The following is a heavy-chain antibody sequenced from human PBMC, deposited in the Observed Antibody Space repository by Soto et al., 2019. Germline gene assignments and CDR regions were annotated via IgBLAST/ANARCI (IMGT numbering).Heavy chain of an antibody. Sequence: GGSLRLSCAASGFTFSSYGMHWVRQAPGKGLEWVAVISYDGSNKYYADSVKGRFTISRDNSKNTLYLQMNSLRAEDTAVYYCAKDFLQWLPDYWGQGTLVTVSS. J-gene: IGHJ4*02. CDR3: AKDFLQWLPDY. V-gene: IGHV3-30*18. CDR2: ISYDGSNK. CDR1: GFTFSSYG. D-gene: IGHD3-22*01.